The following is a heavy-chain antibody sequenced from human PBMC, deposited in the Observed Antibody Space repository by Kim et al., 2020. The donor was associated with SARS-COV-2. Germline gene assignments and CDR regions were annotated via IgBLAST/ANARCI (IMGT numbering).Heavy chain of an antibody. CDR1: GGSISSTNSW. CDR3: AKDHTSGSWYGLDY. D-gene: IGHD6-13*01. CDR2: ISYTGTA. Sequence: SETLSLTCTVSGGSISSTNSWWSWIRQHPGKGLEWIGYISYTGTAYYNPSLKSRPIMSVDTSNNQFSLILNSVTAADTAMYYCAKDHTSGSWYGLDYWCQGILVTVSS. V-gene: IGHV4-31*03. J-gene: IGHJ4*02.